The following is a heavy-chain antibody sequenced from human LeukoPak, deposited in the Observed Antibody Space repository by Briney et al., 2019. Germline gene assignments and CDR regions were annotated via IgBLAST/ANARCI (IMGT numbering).Heavy chain of an antibody. CDR3: ARGAGNCSSTSCYVYYYYMDV. CDR1: GYTFTSYG. D-gene: IGHD2-2*01. J-gene: IGHJ6*03. V-gene: IGHV1-18*01. CDR2: TSAYNGNT. Sequence: ASVKVSYKAPGYTFTSYGISWVRQAPGQGLEWMGWTSAYNGNTNYAQKLQGRVTMTTDTSTSTAYMELRSLRSDDTAVYYCARGAGNCSSTSCYVYYYYMDVWGKGTTVTVSS.